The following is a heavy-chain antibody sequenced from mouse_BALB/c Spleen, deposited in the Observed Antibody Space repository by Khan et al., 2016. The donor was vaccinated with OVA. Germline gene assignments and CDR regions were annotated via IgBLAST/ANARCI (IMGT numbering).Heavy chain of an antibody. D-gene: IGHD3-3*01. V-gene: IGHV3-2*02. J-gene: IGHJ3*01. Sequence: QLEESGPGLVKPSQSLSLTCTVSGYSITSDYAWNWIRQFPGNKLEWMGYITYSGTTSYTPSLKSRISITRDTSKNQFFLQWNSVTTEDTATYYCSRGRTYWGQGTLVTVAA. CDR1: GYSITSDYA. CDR2: ITYSGTT. CDR3: SRGRTY.